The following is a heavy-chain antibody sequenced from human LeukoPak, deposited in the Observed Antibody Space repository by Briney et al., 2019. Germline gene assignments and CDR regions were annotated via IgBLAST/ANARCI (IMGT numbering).Heavy chain of an antibody. D-gene: IGHD3-22*01. Sequence: PGGSLRLSCAASGFTFSSYVMSWVRQAPGKGLEWVSAISGSGGSTYYADSVKGRFTISRDNSKNTLYLQMNSLRAEDTAVYYCAKMIVVVTGYFQHWGQGTLVTVSS. CDR3: AKMIVVVTGYFQH. V-gene: IGHV3-23*01. J-gene: IGHJ1*01. CDR1: GFTFSSYV. CDR2: ISGSGGST.